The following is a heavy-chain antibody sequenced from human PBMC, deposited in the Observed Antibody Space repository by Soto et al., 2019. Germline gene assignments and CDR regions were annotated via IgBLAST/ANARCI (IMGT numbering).Heavy chain of an antibody. CDR3: ARVRILTGYWHYYYYGMDV. J-gene: IGHJ6*02. V-gene: IGHV1-18*01. CDR1: GYTFTSYG. D-gene: IGHD3-9*01. Sequence: QVQLVQSGAEVKKPGASVKVSCKASGYTFTSYGISWVRQAPGQGLEWMGWISAYNGNTNYAQKLQGRVTMTTDTSTSTAYMERRSLRSDDTAVYYCARVRILTGYWHYYYYGMDVWGQGTTVTVSS. CDR2: ISAYNGNT.